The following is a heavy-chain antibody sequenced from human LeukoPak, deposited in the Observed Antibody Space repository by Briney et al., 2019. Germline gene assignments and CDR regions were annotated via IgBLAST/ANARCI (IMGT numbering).Heavy chain of an antibody. D-gene: IGHD6-19*01. CDR2: INHSGST. J-gene: IGHJ5*02. CDR3: ARGNPYSSGWYRRVGDWVDP. Sequence: SETLSLTCAVYGGSFSGYYWSWIRQPPGKGLEWIGEINHSGSTNYNPSLKSRVTISVDTSKNQFSLKLSSVTAADTAVYYCARGNPYSSGWYRRVGDWVDPWGQGTLVTVSS. CDR1: GGSFSGYY. V-gene: IGHV4-34*01.